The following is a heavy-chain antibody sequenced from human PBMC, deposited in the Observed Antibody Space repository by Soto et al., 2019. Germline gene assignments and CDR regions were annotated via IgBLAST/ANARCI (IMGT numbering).Heavy chain of an antibody. J-gene: IGHJ4*02. Sequence: SETLSLTCPVSGGSVSSGRYYWSWIRQPPGKGLEWIGYIYYSGSTNYNPSLKSRVTISVDTSKNQFSLKLSSVTAADTAVYYCARGRYYGDYRYFDYWGQGTLVTVSS. V-gene: IGHV4-61*01. D-gene: IGHD4-17*01. CDR1: GGSVSSGRYY. CDR2: IYYSGST. CDR3: ARGRYYGDYRYFDY.